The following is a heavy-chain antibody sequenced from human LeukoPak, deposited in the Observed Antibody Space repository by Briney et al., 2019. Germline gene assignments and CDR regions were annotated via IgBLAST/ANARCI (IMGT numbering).Heavy chain of an antibody. D-gene: IGHD6-19*01. CDR2: ISYDGSNK. V-gene: IGHV3-30-3*01. CDR1: GFTFSSYA. CDR3: ASSGQQWLVRFCDY. J-gene: IGHJ4*02. Sequence: GGSLRLSCAASGFTFSSYAMHWVRQAPGKGLEWVAVISYDGSNKYYADSVKGLFTISRDNSKNTLYLQMNSLRAEDTAVYYCASSGQQWLVRFCDYWGQGTLVTVSS.